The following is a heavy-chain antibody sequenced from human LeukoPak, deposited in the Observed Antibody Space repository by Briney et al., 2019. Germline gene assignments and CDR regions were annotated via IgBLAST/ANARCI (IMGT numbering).Heavy chain of an antibody. CDR2: IGSDSGGI. D-gene: IGHD6-13*01. CDR3: AKYVVIAPAGTRAFDY. CDR1: GFTFKNYA. Sequence: SGGSLRLSCAASGFTFKNYAMTWVRQAPGKGLEWLSVIGSDSGGIEYADSVKGRFTISRDNSKNTLYLQMNNLRAEDTAVYYCAKYVVIAPAGTRAFDYWGQGTLVTVSS. V-gene: IGHV3-23*01. J-gene: IGHJ4*02.